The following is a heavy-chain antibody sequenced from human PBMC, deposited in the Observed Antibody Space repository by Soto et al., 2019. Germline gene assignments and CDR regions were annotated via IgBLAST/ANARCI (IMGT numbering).Heavy chain of an antibody. CDR3: ARGRASGSYYLLDY. CDR1: GKTFTSYD. Sequence: ASVRVSCKACGKTFTSYDINWVGQAAGHGLEWMGWINPDSGNIGYAQKFQGRVTMTRDTAIRTAYMEVSRLRSDDTAVYYCARGRASGSYYLLDYWGQGTLVTVSP. J-gene: IGHJ4*02. V-gene: IGHV1-8*01. D-gene: IGHD3-10*01. CDR2: INPDSGNI.